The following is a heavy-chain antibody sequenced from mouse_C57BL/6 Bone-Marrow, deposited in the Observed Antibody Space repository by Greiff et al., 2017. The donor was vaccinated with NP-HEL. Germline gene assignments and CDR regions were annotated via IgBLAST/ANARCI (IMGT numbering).Heavy chain of an antibody. J-gene: IGHJ4*01. V-gene: IGHV6-6*01. CDR1: GFTFSDAW. Sequence: EVKLEESGGGLVQPGGSMKLSCAASGFTFSDAWMDWVRQSPEKGLEWVAEIRNKANNHATYYAESVKGRFTISRDDSKRSVYRQMNSLRAEDTGIDYCTRTPLLWAMDYWGQGTSVTVSS. D-gene: IGHD2-1*01. CDR3: TRTPLLWAMDY. CDR2: IRNKANNHAT.